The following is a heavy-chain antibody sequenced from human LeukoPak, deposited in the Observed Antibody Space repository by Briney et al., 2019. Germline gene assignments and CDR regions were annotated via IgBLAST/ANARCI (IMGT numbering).Heavy chain of an antibody. CDR3: ARGRVSSSLGWFDP. J-gene: IGHJ5*02. CDR2: INHSGST. V-gene: IGHV4-34*01. CDR1: GGSFSGYY. Sequence: SETLSLTCAVYGGSFSGYYWSWIRQPPGKGLEWIGEINHSGSTNYNPSLKSRVTISVDTSKNQFSLKLSSVTAADTAVYYCARGRVSSSLGWFDPWGRGTLVTVSS. D-gene: IGHD6-13*01.